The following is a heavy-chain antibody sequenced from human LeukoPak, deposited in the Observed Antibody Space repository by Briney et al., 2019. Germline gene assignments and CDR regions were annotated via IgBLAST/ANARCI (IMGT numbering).Heavy chain of an antibody. CDR2: INHSGST. Sequence: SETLSLTCAVYGGSFSGYYWSWIRQPPGKGLEWIGEINHSGSTNYNPSLKSRVTISVDTSKNQFSLKLSSVTAADTAVYYCARGLSARWLPYYYYGMDDWGQGTTVTVSS. J-gene: IGHJ6*02. D-gene: IGHD5-24*01. CDR3: ARGLSARWLPYYYYGMDD. V-gene: IGHV4-34*01. CDR1: GGSFSGYY.